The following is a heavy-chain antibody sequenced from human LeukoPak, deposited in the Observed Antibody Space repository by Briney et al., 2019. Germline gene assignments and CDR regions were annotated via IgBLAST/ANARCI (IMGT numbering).Heavy chain of an antibody. J-gene: IGHJ4*02. V-gene: IGHV4-34*01. CDR3: ARLRKLGYSYRIAGLGY. Sequence: SETLSLTCAVYGGSFSGYYWSWIRQPPGMGLEWIGEINHSGSTNYNPSLKSRVTISVDTSKNQFSLKLSSVTAADTAVYYCARLRKLGYSYRIAGLGYWGQGTLVTVSS. CDR2: INHSGST. CDR1: GGSFSGYY. D-gene: IGHD5-18*01.